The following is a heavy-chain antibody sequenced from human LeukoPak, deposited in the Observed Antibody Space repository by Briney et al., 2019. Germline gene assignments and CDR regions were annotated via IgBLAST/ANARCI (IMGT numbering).Heavy chain of an antibody. D-gene: IGHD5-12*01. Sequence: GGSLRLSCAASGFTFSSYSMNWVRQAPGKGLEWVSSISSSSSYIYYADSVKGRFTISRDNAKNSLYLQMNSLRAEDTAVYYCATPSGYSRNYYYYYMDVWGKGTTVTVSS. V-gene: IGHV3-21*01. CDR3: ATPSGYSRNYYYYYMDV. CDR1: GFTFSSYS. CDR2: ISSSSSYI. J-gene: IGHJ6*03.